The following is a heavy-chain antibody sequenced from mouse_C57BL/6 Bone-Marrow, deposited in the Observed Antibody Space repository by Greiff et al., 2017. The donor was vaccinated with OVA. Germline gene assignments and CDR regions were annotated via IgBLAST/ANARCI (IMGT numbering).Heavy chain of an antibody. J-gene: IGHJ2*01. V-gene: IGHV14-3*01. CDR2: IDPATGNT. CDR3: ARNRIATVVAKYYLDD. D-gene: IGHD1-1*01. CDR1: GFNIKHTY. Sequence: VQLKESVAELVRPGASVKLSCTASGFNIKHTYMPWVKQRPEQGLEWIGRIDPATGNTKYAPTFPGKATITADTSSNPAYLQLRRLTSEDTAIYYCARNRIATVVAKYYLDDWGQGTTLTVSS.